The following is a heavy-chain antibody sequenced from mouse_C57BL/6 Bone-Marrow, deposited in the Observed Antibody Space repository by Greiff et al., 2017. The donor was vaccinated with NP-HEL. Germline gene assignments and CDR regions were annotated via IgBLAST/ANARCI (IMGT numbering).Heavy chain of an antibody. CDR2: ISYSGST. D-gene: IGHD2-2*01. J-gene: IGHJ1*03. CDR3: ARLEYGFWYFDV. Sequence: DVKLQESGPGMVKPSQSLSLTCTVTGYSITSGYDWHCIRHFPGNKLEWMGYISYSGSTNYNPSLKSRISITHDTSKNHFFLKLNSVTTEDTATYYCARLEYGFWYFDVWGTGTTVTVSS. V-gene: IGHV3-1*01. CDR1: GYSITSGYD.